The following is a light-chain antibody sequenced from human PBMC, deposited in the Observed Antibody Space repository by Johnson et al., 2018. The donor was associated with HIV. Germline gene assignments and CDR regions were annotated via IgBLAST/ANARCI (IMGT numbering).Light chain of an antibody. CDR2: ETN. J-gene: IGLJ1*01. V-gene: IGLV1-51*02. CDR3: GTWDSRLSASYV. CDR1: SYNVGNNY. Sequence: QSVLTQPPSVSAAPGQKVTISCSGSSYNVGNNYVSWYQQLPGAAPKLLIYETNKRPSGIPDRFSGSKSGTSATLGITGLQTGDEADYYCGTWDSRLSASYVFGTGTKVAVL.